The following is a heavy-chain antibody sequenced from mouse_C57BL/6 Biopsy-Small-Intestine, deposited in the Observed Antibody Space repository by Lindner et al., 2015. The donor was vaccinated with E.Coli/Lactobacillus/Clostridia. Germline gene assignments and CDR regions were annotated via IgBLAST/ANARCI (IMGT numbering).Heavy chain of an antibody. Sequence: VQLQESGPELVKPGASVKISCKASGYAFSNSWMNWMRQRPGQGLEWIGMINPGSGGTDYNEKFKGKATLTADKSSSTAYMQLSSLTSEDSAVYFCARWDYGTRYDWYFDVWGTGTTVTVSS. J-gene: IGHJ1*03. D-gene: IGHD1-1*01. CDR3: ARWDYGTRYDWYFDV. V-gene: IGHV1-82*01. CDR1: GYAFSNSW. CDR2: INPGSGGT.